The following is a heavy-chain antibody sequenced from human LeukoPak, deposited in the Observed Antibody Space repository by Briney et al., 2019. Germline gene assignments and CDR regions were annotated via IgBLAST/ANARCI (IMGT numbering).Heavy chain of an antibody. CDR1: GGSISSYY. Sequence: PSETLSLACTVSGGSISSYYWSWIRQPPGKGLEWIGYIYYSGSTNYNPSLESRVTISVDTSKNQFSLKLSSVTAADTAVYYCARGLRYDYVWGSYRYSPYGMDVWGQGTTVTVSS. CDR3: ARGLRYDYVWGSYRYSPYGMDV. CDR2: IYYSGST. J-gene: IGHJ6*02. D-gene: IGHD3-16*02. V-gene: IGHV4-59*01.